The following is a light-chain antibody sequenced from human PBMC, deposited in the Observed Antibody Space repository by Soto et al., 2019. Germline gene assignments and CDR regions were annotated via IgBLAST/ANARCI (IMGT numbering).Light chain of an antibody. J-gene: IGLJ2*01. CDR2: LNSDGSH. CDR1: SGHSSYA. V-gene: IGLV4-69*01. Sequence: QSVLTQSPSASASLGASVKLTCTLSSGHSSYAIAWHQQQPEKGPRYLMKLNSDGSHSKGDGIPDRFSGSSSGAERYLTISSLQSEDEAYYYCQTRGTGVVFGGGTKVTVL. CDR3: QTRGTGVV.